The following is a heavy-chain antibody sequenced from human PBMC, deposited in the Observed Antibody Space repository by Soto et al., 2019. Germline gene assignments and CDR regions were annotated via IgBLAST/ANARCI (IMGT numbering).Heavy chain of an antibody. CDR2: IYSGGST. D-gene: IGHD3-16*02. J-gene: IGHJ3*02. CDR1: GFTVSSNY. V-gene: IGHV3-66*01. CDR3: ARDRVITFGGVIAQDAFDI. Sequence: EVQLVESGGGLVQPGGSLRLSCAASGFTVSSNYMSWVRQAPGKGREWVSVIYSGGSTYYADSVKGRFTISRDNSKNTLYLQMNSLRAEDTAVYYCARDRVITFGGVIAQDAFDIWGQGTMVTVSS.